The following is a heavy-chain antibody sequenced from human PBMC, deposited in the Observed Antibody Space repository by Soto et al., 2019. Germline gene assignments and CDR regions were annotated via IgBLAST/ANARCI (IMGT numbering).Heavy chain of an antibody. J-gene: IGHJ5*02. CDR2: ISGDGSNQ. V-gene: IGHV3-30-3*01. CDR1: GFTFSGYA. D-gene: IGHD3-10*01. Sequence: GGSLRLSCAASGFTFSGYALHWVRQAPGKGLEWVAVISGDGSNQYYADSVKGRFTISRDNSKNTLYLQMNSLRAEDTAVYYCARGSGSHASSDPWGQGTLVTVSS. CDR3: ARGSGSHASSDP.